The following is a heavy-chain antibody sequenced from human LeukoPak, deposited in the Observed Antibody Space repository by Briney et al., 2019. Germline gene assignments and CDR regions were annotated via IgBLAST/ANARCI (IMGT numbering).Heavy chain of an antibody. J-gene: IGHJ3*02. CDR1: GGSISSGGYY. V-gene: IGHV4-31*03. D-gene: IGHD1/OR15-1a*01. Sequence: SQTLSLTCTVSGGSISSGGYYWSWIRQHPGKGLEWIGYIYYSGSTYYDPSLKSRVTISVDTSKNQFSLKLSSVTAADTAVYYCARLEQSLDAFDIWGQGTMVTVSS. CDR3: ARLEQSLDAFDI. CDR2: IYYSGST.